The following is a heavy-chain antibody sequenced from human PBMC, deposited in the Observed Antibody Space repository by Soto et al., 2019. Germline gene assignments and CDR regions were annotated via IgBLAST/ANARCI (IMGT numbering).Heavy chain of an antibody. D-gene: IGHD5-18*01. CDR2: IYPGDSDT. V-gene: IGHV5-51*01. CDR3: ASLDMDTAMHTGVFAI. J-gene: IGHJ3*02. CDR1: GYSFTSYW. Sequence: GESLKISCKGSGYSFTSYWIGWVRQMPGKGLEWMGIIYPGDSDTRYSPSFQGQVTISADKSISTAYLQWSSLKASDTAMYYCASLDMDTAMHTGVFAIRGQRTMVLVSS.